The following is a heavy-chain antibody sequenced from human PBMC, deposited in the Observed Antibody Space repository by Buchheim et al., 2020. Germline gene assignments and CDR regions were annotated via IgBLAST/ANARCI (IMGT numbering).Heavy chain of an antibody. CDR1: GGSISSSSYY. J-gene: IGHJ6*02. D-gene: IGHD6-19*01. V-gene: IGHV4-39*01. CDR3: AREKHEYSCGWGGYYYYGMDV. CDR2: IYYSGST. Sequence: QLQLQESGPGLVKPSETLSLTCTVSGGSISSSSYYWGWIRQPPGKGLEWIGSIYYSGSTYYNPSLKSRVTISVDTSKNQFSRKLSSVTAAETAVYYCAREKHEYSCGWGGYYYYGMDVWGQGTT.